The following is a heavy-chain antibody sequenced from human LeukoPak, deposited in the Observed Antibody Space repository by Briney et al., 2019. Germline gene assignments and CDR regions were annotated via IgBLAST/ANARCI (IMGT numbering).Heavy chain of an antibody. Sequence: TLSLTCTVSGGSISSCGYYWSWIRPRPGKGLEWIGYLYYSGSTYYNPSLKRRVTISVDTSKTHIALKLSSVTAADTAVYYYARYLIGYCSSTSCPGFFDYWGQGTLVTVSS. J-gene: IGHJ4*02. CDR2: LYYSGST. V-gene: IGHV4-31*03. CDR1: GGSISSCGYY. CDR3: ARYLIGYCSSTSCPGFFDY. D-gene: IGHD2-2*01.